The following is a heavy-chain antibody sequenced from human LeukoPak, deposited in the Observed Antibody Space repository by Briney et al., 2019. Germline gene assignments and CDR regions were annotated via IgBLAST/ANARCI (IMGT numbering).Heavy chain of an antibody. J-gene: IGHJ3*02. CDR2: FYYSGST. CDR3: ATAQGNAFDI. V-gene: IGHV4-39*01. Sequence: SETLSLTCTVSSPSIFSTYYHWGWSRQPPGKGLEWIGTFYYSGSTYYTPSLKGRATISVATSKSHFSLGLTSVTAADTAVYYCATAQGNAFDIWGQGTLVTVSS. CDR1: SPSIFSTYYH.